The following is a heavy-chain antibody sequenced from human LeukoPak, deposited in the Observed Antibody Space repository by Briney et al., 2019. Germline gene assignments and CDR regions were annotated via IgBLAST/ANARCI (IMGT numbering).Heavy chain of an antibody. Sequence: GGSLRLSCAASQFTFSTYGMHWVRQAPGKGLEWVAFIRFDGSNKYCADSVKGRFTISRDNSKNTFHLQMNSLRAEDTAVYYCARRAGDYSHPYDYWGQGTLVTVSS. CDR2: IRFDGSNK. D-gene: IGHD3-22*01. CDR1: QFTFSTYG. J-gene: IGHJ4*02. CDR3: ARRAGDYSHPYDY. V-gene: IGHV3-30*02.